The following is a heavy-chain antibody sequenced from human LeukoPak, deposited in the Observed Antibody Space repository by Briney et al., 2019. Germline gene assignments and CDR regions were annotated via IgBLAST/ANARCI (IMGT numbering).Heavy chain of an antibody. CDR1: GYTFTSYD. V-gene: IGHV1-8*01. CDR2: MNPNSGNT. J-gene: IGHJ4*02. D-gene: IGHD1-7*01. CDR3: ARGYSRWNYRRIQFDY. Sequence: GASVKVSCKASGYTFTSYDINWVRQATGQGLEWMGWMNPNSGNTGYAQKFQGRVTMTRNTSISTAYMELSSLRSEDTAVYYCARGYSRWNYRRIQFDYWGQGTLVTVSS.